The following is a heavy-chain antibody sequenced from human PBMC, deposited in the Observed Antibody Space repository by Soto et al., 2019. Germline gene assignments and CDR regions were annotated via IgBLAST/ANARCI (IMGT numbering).Heavy chain of an antibody. Sequence: QVQLVQSGAEVKKPGASVKVSCKASGYTFTSYYMHWVRQAPGQGLEWMGIINPSGGSTSYAHKFHGRVTITRATSTSTVYLELSSLRSEHTAVYYWARERGGRPIVVVPAATCFDPWGQGTLVTVSS. D-gene: IGHD2-2*01. CDR1: GYTFTSYY. V-gene: IGHV1-46*01. CDR2: INPSGGST. CDR3: ARERGGRPIVVVPAATCFDP. J-gene: IGHJ5*02.